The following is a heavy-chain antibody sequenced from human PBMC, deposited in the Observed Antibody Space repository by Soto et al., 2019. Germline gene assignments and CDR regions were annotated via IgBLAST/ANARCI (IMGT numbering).Heavy chain of an antibody. Sequence: SETLSLTCTVSGGSFSSFYWSWIRQPPGKGLEWIGYVYYSGTTNYNPSLKSRVSISVDTSKNQFSLKLSSVTAADTAVYYCARDRGDGYSPYYYYGMDVWGQGTTVTVSS. CDR2: VYYSGTT. J-gene: IGHJ6*02. CDR3: ARDRGDGYSPYYYYGMDV. CDR1: GGSFSSFY. V-gene: IGHV4-59*12. D-gene: IGHD3-10*01.